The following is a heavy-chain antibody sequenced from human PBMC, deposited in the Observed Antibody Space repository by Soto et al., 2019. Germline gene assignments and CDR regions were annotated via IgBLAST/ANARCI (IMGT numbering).Heavy chain of an antibody. CDR2: INPRGGDT. Sequence: QVRLVQSGAEVKKPGASLRVSCKASGYTFSAYYIHWVRQAPGQGLKWMGIINPRGGDTSYAQRFQGRITMTSDTPTSTVYMELTSLRSDDTAMYFCARALTEFDYWGPGTLVTVSS. J-gene: IGHJ4*02. D-gene: IGHD7-27*01. CDR1: GYTFSAYY. CDR3: ARALTEFDY. V-gene: IGHV1-46*01.